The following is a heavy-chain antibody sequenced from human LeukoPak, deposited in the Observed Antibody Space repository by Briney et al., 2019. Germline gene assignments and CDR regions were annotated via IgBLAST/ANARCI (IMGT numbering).Heavy chain of an antibody. J-gene: IGHJ3*02. Sequence: ASVKVSCKASGYTFTGYYMHWVRQAPGRGLEWMGWINPNSGGTNYAQKFQGRVTMTRDTSISTAYMELSRLRSDDTAVYYCARVRVPAARGAFDIWGQGTMVTVSS. D-gene: IGHD2-2*01. CDR1: GYTFTGYY. V-gene: IGHV1-2*02. CDR3: ARVRVPAARGAFDI. CDR2: INPNSGGT.